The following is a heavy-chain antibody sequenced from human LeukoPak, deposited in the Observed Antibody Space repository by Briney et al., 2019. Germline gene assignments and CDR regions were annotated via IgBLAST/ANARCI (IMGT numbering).Heavy chain of an antibody. CDR2: SSAYNGNT. Sequence: ASVKVSCKASGYTFTSYGISWVRQAPGQGLEWMGWSSAYNGNTNYAQKLQGRVTMTTDTSTSTAYMELRSLRSDDTAVYYCARIGTAGITMVRGVIIDPDYWGQGALVTVSS. J-gene: IGHJ4*02. CDR1: GYTFTSYG. V-gene: IGHV1-18*04. CDR3: ARIGTAGITMVRGVIIDPDY. D-gene: IGHD3-10*01.